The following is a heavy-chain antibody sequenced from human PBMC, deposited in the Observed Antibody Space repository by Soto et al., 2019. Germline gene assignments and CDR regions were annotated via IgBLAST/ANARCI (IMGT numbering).Heavy chain of an antibody. CDR3: ARDGWFGEEFDY. Sequence: GGSLRLSCAASGFTFSSYSMNWVRQAPGKGLEWVSSISSSSSYIYYADSVKGRFAISRDNAKNSLYLQMNSLRAEDTAVYYCARDGWFGEEFDYWGQGTLVTVSS. J-gene: IGHJ4*02. D-gene: IGHD3-10*01. CDR1: GFTFSSYS. V-gene: IGHV3-21*01. CDR2: ISSSSSYI.